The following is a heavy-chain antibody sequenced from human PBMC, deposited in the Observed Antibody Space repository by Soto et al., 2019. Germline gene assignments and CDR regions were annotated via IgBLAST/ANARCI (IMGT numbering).Heavy chain of an antibody. CDR1: GYIFSNYW. CDR3: ARQSGDYANDAFDI. D-gene: IGHD4-17*01. J-gene: IGHJ3*02. CDR2: IYPGDSDT. Sequence: PGESLKISCKGSGYIFSNYWIDWVRQMPGKGLEKMEIIYPGDSDTRYSPYFQGQVTFSADKSIGTAYLKWSSLKASDTAIYHCARQSGDYANDAFDIWGQGTMVTVSS. V-gene: IGHV5-51*01.